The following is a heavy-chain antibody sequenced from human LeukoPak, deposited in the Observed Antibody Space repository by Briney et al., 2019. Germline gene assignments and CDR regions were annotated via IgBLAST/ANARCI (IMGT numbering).Heavy chain of an antibody. Sequence: PGGSLRLSCAASGFTVSSNYMSWVRQAPGKGLEWVSVIYSGGSTYYADSVKGRSTISRDNSKNTLYLQMNSLRAEDTAVYYCARDSVGGYDYFDYWGQGTLVTVSS. D-gene: IGHD5-12*01. V-gene: IGHV3-53*01. CDR1: GFTVSSNY. CDR3: ARDSVGGYDYFDY. J-gene: IGHJ4*02. CDR2: IYSGGST.